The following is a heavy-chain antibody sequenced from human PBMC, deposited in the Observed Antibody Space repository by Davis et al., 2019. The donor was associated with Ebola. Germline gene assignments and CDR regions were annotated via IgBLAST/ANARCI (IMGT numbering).Heavy chain of an antibody. J-gene: IGHJ3*02. CDR2: INPDGSAT. CDR1: GCSFTSSW. CDR3: ARDAENAALDI. V-gene: IGHV3-7*01. Sequence: SCAPSGCSFTSSWMAWVRQAPGGGREWVANINPDGSATYHVDSVRGRFTISKDNTKNSLSLQMNSLRVEDTAVYYCARDAENAALDIWGQGTMVTVSP.